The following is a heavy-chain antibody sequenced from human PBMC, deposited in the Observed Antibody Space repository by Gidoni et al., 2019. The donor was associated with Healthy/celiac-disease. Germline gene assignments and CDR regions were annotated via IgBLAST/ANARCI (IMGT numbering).Heavy chain of an antibody. CDR1: GFSLSNARMG. CDR2: IFSNDEK. Sequence: QVTLKESGPVLVKPTETLTLTCTVSGFSLSNARMGVSWIRQPPGKALEWLAHIFSNDEKSYSTSLKSRLTISKDTSKSQVVLTMTNMDPVDTATYYCARIGSSSSGGYYYYYGMDVWGQGTTVTVSS. CDR3: ARIGSSSSGGYYYYYGMDV. V-gene: IGHV2-26*01. D-gene: IGHD6-6*01. J-gene: IGHJ6*02.